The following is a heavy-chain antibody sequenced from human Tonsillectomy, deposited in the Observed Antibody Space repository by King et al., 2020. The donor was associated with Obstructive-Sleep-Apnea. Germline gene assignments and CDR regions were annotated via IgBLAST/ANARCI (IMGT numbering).Heavy chain of an antibody. CDR2: IKQDGSEK. D-gene: IGHD2-2*01. V-gene: IGHV3-7*01. J-gene: IGHJ2*01. CDR3: ARGGDIVVVTTAMRSWYFDL. Sequence: VQLVESGGGLVQPGGSLRLSCAASGFSFSSYWMSWVRQAPGKGLEWVANIKQDGSEKYYVDSVKGRFTISRDNAQNSLYLQMNSLGADDTAVYYCARGGDIVVVTTAMRSWYFDLWGRGTLVTVSS. CDR1: GFSFSSYW.